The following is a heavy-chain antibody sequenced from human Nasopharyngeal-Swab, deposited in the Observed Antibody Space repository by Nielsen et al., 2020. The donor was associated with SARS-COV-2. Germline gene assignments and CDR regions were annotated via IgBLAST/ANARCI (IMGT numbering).Heavy chain of an antibody. Sequence: GSLRLSCTVSGGSISSSSYYWSWIRQPPGKGLEWIGYIYYSGSTNYNPSLKSRVTISVDTSKNQFSLKLSSVTAADTAVYYCARGYSYGPRIYYYYYMDVWGKGTTVTVSS. CDR2: IYYSGST. D-gene: IGHD5-18*01. J-gene: IGHJ6*03. CDR3: ARGYSYGPRIYYYYYMDV. CDR1: GGSISSSSYY. V-gene: IGHV4-61*01.